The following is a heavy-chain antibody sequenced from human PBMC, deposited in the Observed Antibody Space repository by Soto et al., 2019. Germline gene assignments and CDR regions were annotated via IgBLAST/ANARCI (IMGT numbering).Heavy chain of an antibody. J-gene: IGHJ5*02. CDR1: GGTFSSNA. Sequence: QVQLVQSGAKVKKPGSSVKVSCKASGGTFSSNAIRWVRQAPGQGLEWMGGIIPIFGTANYAQKLQGRVTITADESTSIAYTELSSLRSEDTAVYYCARDPEAHNWFDPWGQGTLVTVSS. CDR3: ARDPEAHNWFDP. V-gene: IGHV1-69*12. CDR2: IIPIFGTA.